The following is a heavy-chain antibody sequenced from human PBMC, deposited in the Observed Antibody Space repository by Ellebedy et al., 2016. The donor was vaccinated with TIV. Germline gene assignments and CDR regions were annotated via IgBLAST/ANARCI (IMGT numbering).Heavy chain of an antibody. D-gene: IGHD1-26*01. Sequence: GESLKISCAASGFTFRSYWMYWVRQAPGRGLVWVSRINADGNITTYVDSVKVRFTISRDNAKNTLYLQMNSLRAEVTALYYCAKESGSGNDHWGQGTLVTVSS. CDR2: INADGNIT. CDR1: GFTFRSYW. CDR3: AKESGSGNDH. V-gene: IGHV3-74*03. J-gene: IGHJ4*02.